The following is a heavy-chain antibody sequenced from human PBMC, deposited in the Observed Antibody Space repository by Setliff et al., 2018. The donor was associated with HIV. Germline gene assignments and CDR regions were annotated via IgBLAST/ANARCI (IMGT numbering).Heavy chain of an antibody. CDR2: VYYSGGT. CDR3: ARHIAGYSAYDLGWFDP. J-gene: IGHJ5*02. Sequence: SETLSLTCSVSGGSISSYYWSWIRQPPGKGLEWIGCVYYSGGTNYNPSLRSRVTISVDTSKNHFSLKLSSVTAAGTAVYYCARHIAGYSAYDLGWFDPWGQGTLVTVSS. D-gene: IGHD5-12*01. CDR1: GGSISSYY. V-gene: IGHV4-59*08.